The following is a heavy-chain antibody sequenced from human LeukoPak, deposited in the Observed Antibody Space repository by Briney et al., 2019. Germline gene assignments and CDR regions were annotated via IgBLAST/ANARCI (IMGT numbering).Heavy chain of an antibody. Sequence: SVKVSCKASGGTFSSYAISWVRQAPGQGLEWMGGIIPIFGTASYAQKFQGRVTITTDESTSTAYMELSSLRSEDTAVYYCARNSLAYCGGDCYYTLDYWGQGTLVTVSS. CDR3: ARNSLAYCGGDCYYTLDY. V-gene: IGHV1-69*05. D-gene: IGHD2-21*02. CDR1: GGTFSSYA. J-gene: IGHJ4*02. CDR2: IIPIFGTA.